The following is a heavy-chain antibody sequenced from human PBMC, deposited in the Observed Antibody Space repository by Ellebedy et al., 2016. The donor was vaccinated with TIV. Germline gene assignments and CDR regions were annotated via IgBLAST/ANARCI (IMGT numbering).Heavy chain of an antibody. Sequence: GESLKISXAASGFTFSRYDMHWVRQSTRKGLEWVASIDNAGDTYYPGSGKGRFTISRENAKNSLYLQMNSLRVEDTAVYYCTRFEIISGGGYGMDVWGQGTTVTVSS. D-gene: IGHD3-16*01. CDR3: TRFEIISGGGYGMDV. V-gene: IGHV3-13*01. CDR1: GFTFSRYD. CDR2: IDNAGDT. J-gene: IGHJ6*02.